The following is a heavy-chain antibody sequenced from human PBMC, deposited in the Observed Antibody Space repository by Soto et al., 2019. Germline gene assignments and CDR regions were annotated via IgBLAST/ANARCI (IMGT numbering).Heavy chain of an antibody. CDR1: GFTFRNFA. CDR3: SKGGFYSISSNLPSLA. J-gene: IGHJ4*02. CDR2: ISHDGKIS. D-gene: IGHD6-6*01. V-gene: IGHV3-30*04. Sequence: QVQLVESGGGVVQSGTSLRLSCSVSGFTFRNFAMHWVRQAPGKGPEWVALISHDGKISYYADSVKGRFTVSRDNSKNTLFVQMTSLRPEDTAVYFCSKGGFYSISSNLPSLAWGQGTLVTVSS.